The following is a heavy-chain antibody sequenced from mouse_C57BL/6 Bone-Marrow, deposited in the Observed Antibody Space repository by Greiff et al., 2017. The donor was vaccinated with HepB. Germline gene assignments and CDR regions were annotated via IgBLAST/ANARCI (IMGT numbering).Heavy chain of an antibody. J-gene: IGHJ3*01. CDR3: ARDEGAWFAY. CDR2: IDPSDSYT. CDR1: GYTFTSYW. V-gene: IGHV1-50*01. Sequence: LQQPGAELVKPGASVKLSCKASGYTFTSYWMQWVKQRPGQGLEWIGEIDPSDSYTNYNQKFKGKATLTVDTSSSTAYMQLSSLTSEDSAVYYCARDEGAWFAYWGQGTLVTVSA.